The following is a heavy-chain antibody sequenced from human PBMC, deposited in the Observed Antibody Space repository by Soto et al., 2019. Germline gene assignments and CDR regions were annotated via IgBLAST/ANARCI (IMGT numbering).Heavy chain of an antibody. J-gene: IGHJ3*02. Sequence: ASVKVSCKASGYTFSSYGISWVRQAPAQGLEWMGWISAYNGNTNYAQKLQGRVTMTTDTSTSTAYMELRSLRSDDTAVYYRARAGRYYDSSGEYFAFDIWGQGTMVTVSS. V-gene: IGHV1-18*01. CDR2: ISAYNGNT. D-gene: IGHD3-22*01. CDR1: GYTFSSYG. CDR3: ARAGRYYDSSGEYFAFDI.